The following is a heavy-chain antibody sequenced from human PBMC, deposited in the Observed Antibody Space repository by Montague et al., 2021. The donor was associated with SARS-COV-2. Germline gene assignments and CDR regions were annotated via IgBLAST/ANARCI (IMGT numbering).Heavy chain of an antibody. Sequence: SETRSLTCAVHGGSFSTYSWNSIRQPPGKGLEWIGEIHHGGSTNYNPSLKSRVTISADTSKNQFSLKLTSVAAADTAVYYCARLGNGVVPSPILGVGPYYSYYYMDVWGKGTTVTVSS. CDR3: ARLGNGVVPSPILGVGPYYSYYYMDV. J-gene: IGHJ6*03. CDR2: IHHGGST. V-gene: IGHV4-34*01. CDR1: GGSFSTYS. D-gene: IGHD3-10*01.